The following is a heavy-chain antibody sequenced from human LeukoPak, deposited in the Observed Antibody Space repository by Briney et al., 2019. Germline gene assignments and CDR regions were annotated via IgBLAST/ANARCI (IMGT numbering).Heavy chain of an antibody. Sequence: GGSLRLSCAASGFTFSRSGMHWVRQAPGKGLEWVTFIGYDGSKIYYADSVKGRFTISRDNSRNTLYLQMNSLRAEDTAVYYCAREGRGGFDIWGQGTMVTVSS. CDR1: GFTFSRSG. CDR2: IGYDGSKI. D-gene: IGHD3-16*01. CDR3: AREGRGGFDI. V-gene: IGHV3-30*02. J-gene: IGHJ3*02.